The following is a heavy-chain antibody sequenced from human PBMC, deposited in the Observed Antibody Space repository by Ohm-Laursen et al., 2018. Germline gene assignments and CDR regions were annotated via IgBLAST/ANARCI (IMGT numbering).Heavy chain of an antibody. V-gene: IGHV3-33*01. D-gene: IGHD2-21*02. Sequence: SLRLSCSASGFTFSSFGMHWVRQAPGKGLDWVAVIWNDGTKKFYADSVKGRFTISRDNSKNTLYLQMNSLRAEDTAVYYCADTAYWGQGTLVTVSS. CDR2: IWNDGTKK. CDR3: ADTAY. CDR1: GFTFSSFG. J-gene: IGHJ4*02.